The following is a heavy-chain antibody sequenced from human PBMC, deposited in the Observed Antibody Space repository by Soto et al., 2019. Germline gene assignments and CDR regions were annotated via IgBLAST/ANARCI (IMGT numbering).Heavy chain of an antibody. CDR2: IRSDGSNK. Sequence: QVPLVESGGGVVQPGRSLRLSCAASGFTFSNYDMHWVRQAPGMGLEWVAVIRSDGSNKYYADSVKGRFTISRDNSKNTLYLQMNSLRAEDTAVFYCARGSSDYSYYFDYWGQGTLVTVSS. CDR3: ARGSSDYSYYFDY. V-gene: IGHV3-33*01. CDR1: GFTFSNYD. D-gene: IGHD3-16*01. J-gene: IGHJ4*02.